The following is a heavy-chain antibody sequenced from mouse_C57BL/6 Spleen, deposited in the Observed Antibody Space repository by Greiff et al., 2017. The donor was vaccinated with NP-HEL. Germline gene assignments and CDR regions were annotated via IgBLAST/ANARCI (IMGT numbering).Heavy chain of an antibody. D-gene: IGHD1-1*01. CDR2: IDPSDSET. J-gene: IGHJ2*01. CDR1: GYTFTSYW. V-gene: IGHV1-52*01. Sequence: QVQLKQPGAELVRPGSSVKLSCKASGYTFTSYWMHWVKQRPIQGLEWIGNIDPSDSETHYNQKFKDKATLTVDKSSSTAYMQLSSLTSEDSAVYYCARGDGSSPSYFDYWGQGTTLTVSS. CDR3: ARGDGSSPSYFDY.